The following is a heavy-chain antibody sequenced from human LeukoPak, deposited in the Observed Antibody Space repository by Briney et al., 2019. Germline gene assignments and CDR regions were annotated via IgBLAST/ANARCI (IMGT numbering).Heavy chain of an antibody. D-gene: IGHD3-9*01. CDR2: IIPIFGTA. CDR1: GGTFSSYA. V-gene: IGHV1-69*01. Sequence: SVKVSCKASGGTFSSYAISWVRQAPGQGLEWMGGIIPIFGTANYAQKFQGGVTITADESTSTAYMELRSLRSDDTAVYYCARGSFPSDDILTGPFDNWGQGTLVTVSS. CDR3: ARGSFPSDDILTGPFDN. J-gene: IGHJ4*02.